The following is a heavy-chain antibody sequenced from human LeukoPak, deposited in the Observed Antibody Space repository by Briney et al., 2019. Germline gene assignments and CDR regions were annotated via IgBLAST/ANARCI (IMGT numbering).Heavy chain of an antibody. V-gene: IGHV4-39*01. J-gene: IGHJ6*03. D-gene: IGHD3-10*01. Sequence: SETLSLTCTVSGGSISSSSYYWGWIRQPPGKGLEWIGSIYYSGSTYYNPSLKGRVTISVDTSKNQFSLKLSSVTAADTAVYYCARLHTYYYGSGSWGALWETTNYYMDVWGKGTTVTISS. CDR2: IYYSGST. CDR3: ARLHTYYYGSGSWGALWETTNYYMDV. CDR1: GGSISSSSYY.